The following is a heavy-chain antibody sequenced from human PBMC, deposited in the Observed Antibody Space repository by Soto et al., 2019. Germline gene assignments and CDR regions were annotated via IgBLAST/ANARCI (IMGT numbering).Heavy chain of an antibody. V-gene: IGHV3-23*01. CDR2: ISGSGGST. Sequence: GGSLRLSCAASGFTFSSYAMSWVRQAPGKGLEWVSAISGSGGSTYYADSVKGRFTISRDNSKNTLYLQMNSLRAEDTAVYYCAKSGGGATLEYSSGWYWSGNDYWGQGTLVTVSS. CDR1: GFTFSSYA. CDR3: AKSGGGATLEYSSGWYWSGNDY. D-gene: IGHD6-19*01. J-gene: IGHJ4*02.